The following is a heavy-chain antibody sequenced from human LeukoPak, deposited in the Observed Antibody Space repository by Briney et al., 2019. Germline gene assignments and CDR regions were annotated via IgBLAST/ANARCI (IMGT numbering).Heavy chain of an antibody. CDR2: IYYSGST. V-gene: IGHV4-59*05. J-gene: IGHJ4*02. D-gene: IGHD5-18*01. Sequence: SETLSLTCTVSGGSISSYYWSWIRQPPGKGLEWIGSIYYSGSTYYNPSLKSRVTISVDTSKNQFSLKLSSATAADTAVYYCARGEGYSYDYYFDYWGQGTLVTVSS. CDR1: GGSISSYY. CDR3: ARGEGYSYDYYFDY.